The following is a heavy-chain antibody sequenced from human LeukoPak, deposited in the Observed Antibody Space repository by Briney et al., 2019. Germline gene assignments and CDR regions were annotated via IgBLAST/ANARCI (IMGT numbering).Heavy chain of an antibody. CDR1: GFTFSSYN. CDR2: ISSSSTYI. D-gene: IGHD1-26*01. J-gene: IGHJ4*02. Sequence: GGSLRLSCVASGFTFSSYNMNWVRQAPGKGLEWVSSISSSSTYIYYADSVKGRFTISRDDAKNSLFLQMISLRAEDTAVYYCARQPLVGPTTFDYWGQGTLVTVSS. CDR3: ARQPLVGPTTFDY. V-gene: IGHV3-21*01.